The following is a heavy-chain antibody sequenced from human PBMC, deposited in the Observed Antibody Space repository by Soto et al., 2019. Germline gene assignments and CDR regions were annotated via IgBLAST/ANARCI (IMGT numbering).Heavy chain of an antibody. V-gene: IGHV1-18*04. Sequence: GASVKVSCKASGHTFASYGISWVRQAPGQGLEWMGWISAYNGNTNYAQKLQGRVTMTTDSSTSTAYMALRRLRSDATAVYYCASDYGDYSSDSFDIWGQGTMVTVSS. CDR2: ISAYNGNT. D-gene: IGHD4-17*01. CDR1: GHTFASYG. J-gene: IGHJ3*02. CDR3: ASDYGDYSSDSFDI.